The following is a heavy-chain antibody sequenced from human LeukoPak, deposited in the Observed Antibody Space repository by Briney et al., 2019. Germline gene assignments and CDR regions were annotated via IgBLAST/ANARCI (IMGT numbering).Heavy chain of an antibody. CDR2: ISWNSGSI. D-gene: IGHD6-13*01. CDR3: AKDIGYSSSWYGGFDY. Sequence: GRSLRLSCAASGFTFDDYAMHWVRQAPGKGLEWVSGISWNSGSIGYADSVKGRFTISRDNAKNSLYLQMNGLRAEDTALYYCAKDIGYSSSWYGGFDYWGQGTLVTVSS. V-gene: IGHV3-9*01. CDR1: GFTFDDYA. J-gene: IGHJ4*02.